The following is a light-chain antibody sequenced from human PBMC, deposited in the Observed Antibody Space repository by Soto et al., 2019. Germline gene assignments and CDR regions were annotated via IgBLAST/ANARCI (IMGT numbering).Light chain of an antibody. CDR3: QQYNSWPLT. J-gene: IGKJ4*01. CDR2: GAS. V-gene: IGKV3-15*01. CDR1: QSISSS. Sequence: EIVMTQSPATLSMSPGERATLSCRASQSISSSLAWYQQKPGQAPRLLIYGASTRATGVPATFSGSGSGTDFTLSISSLQSEHFAVYYCQQYNSWPLTFGGGTKVEIK.